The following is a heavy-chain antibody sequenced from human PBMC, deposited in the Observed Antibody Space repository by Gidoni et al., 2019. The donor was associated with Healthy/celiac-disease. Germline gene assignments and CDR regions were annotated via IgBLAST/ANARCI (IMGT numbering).Heavy chain of an antibody. CDR1: GYPFTGDY. J-gene: IGHJ4*02. Sequence: VQLVHSGAELKKPVASVKFSFQPSGYPFTGDYMHWVRQAPGQGLEWMGWINPNSGGTNYAQKFQGWVTMTRDTSISTAYMELSRLRSDDTAVYYCARARPQQLAYIDYWGQGTLVTVSS. CDR2: INPNSGGT. V-gene: IGHV1-2*04. D-gene: IGHD6-13*01. CDR3: ARARPQQLAYIDY.